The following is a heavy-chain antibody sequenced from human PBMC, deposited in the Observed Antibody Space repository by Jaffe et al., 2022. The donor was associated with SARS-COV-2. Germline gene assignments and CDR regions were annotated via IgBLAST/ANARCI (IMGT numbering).Heavy chain of an antibody. J-gene: IGHJ4*02. D-gene: IGHD2-8*01. Sequence: QVQLVESGGGVVQPGRSLRLSCAASGFTFSSYAMHWVRQAPGKGLEWVAVISYDGSNKYYADSVKGRFTISRDNSKNTLYLQMNSLRAEDTAVYYCARENIVLIVLDYWGQGTLVTVSS. V-gene: IGHV3-30-3*01. CDR3: ARENIVLIVLDY. CDR1: GFTFSSYA. CDR2: ISYDGSNK.